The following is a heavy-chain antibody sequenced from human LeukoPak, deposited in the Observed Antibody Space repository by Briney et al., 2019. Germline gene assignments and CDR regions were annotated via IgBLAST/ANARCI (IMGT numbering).Heavy chain of an antibody. V-gene: IGHV3-30*04. CDR2: ISYDGSDD. J-gene: IGHJ4*02. CDR3: AGDPCSSASCPSYYFDD. D-gene: IGHD2-2*01. Sequence: PRRSLRLSCAASRFTFSTYAMHWVRQAPGKGLEWVALISYDGSDDYYADSVNGRFTVSRDNSKNTLYLQMNSLRAEDTAVYYCAGDPCSSASCPSYYFDDWGQGTLVTVSS. CDR1: RFTFSTYA.